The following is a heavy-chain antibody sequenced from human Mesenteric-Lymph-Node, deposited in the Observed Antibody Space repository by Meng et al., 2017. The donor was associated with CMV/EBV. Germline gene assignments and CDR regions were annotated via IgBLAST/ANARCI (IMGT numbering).Heavy chain of an antibody. CDR2: LESGGNT. CDR3: ARESAMALYDH. V-gene: IGHV3-66*02. Sequence: GGSLRLSCAASGFTFSSYSMNWVRQTPGKGLEWVSLLESGGNTFYADSVKGRFTISRDNSKNVLYLQMNGLRTEDTAVYYCARESAMALYDHWGQGTLVTVSS. D-gene: IGHD5-24*01. CDR1: GFTFSSYS. J-gene: IGHJ4*02.